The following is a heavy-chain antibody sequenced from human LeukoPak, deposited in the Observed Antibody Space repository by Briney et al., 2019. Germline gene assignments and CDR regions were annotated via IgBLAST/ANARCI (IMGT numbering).Heavy chain of an antibody. V-gene: IGHV1-69*05. Sequence: GASVKVSCKASGGTFSSYAISWVRQAPGQGLEWMGGIIPIFGTANYAQKFQGRVTITTDESTSTAYMELSSLRSEDTAVYYCARATPWVSQLLPGDYYYYYMDVWGKGTTVTVSS. D-gene: IGHD2-2*01. J-gene: IGHJ6*03. CDR1: GGTFSSYA. CDR2: IIPIFGTA. CDR3: ARATPWVSQLLPGDYYYYYMDV.